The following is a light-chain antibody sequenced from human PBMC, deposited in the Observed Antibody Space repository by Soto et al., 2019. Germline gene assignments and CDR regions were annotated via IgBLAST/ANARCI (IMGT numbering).Light chain of an antibody. CDR3: QKYNSAPWT. CDR1: QSISNN. V-gene: IGKV1-27*01. J-gene: IGKJ1*01. Sequence: DIQMTQSPSSLSASVGDRVTITCRASQSISNNLAWYQQKPGKVPKLLIYAASTLHSGVPSRFSGSGSGTDFTLTISSLQPEDVATYYCQKYNSAPWTFGQGTKVEIK. CDR2: AAS.